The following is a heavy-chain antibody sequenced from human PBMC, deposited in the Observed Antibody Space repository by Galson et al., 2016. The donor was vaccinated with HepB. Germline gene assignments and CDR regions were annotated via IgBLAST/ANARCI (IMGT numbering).Heavy chain of an antibody. J-gene: IGHJ5*02. CDR2: FNAGNGNT. CDR3: ARDTFRGMFDP. V-gene: IGHV1-3*01. CDR1: RYTFTNFA. Sequence: SVKVSCKASRYTFTNFAMHWLRQAPGQRLEWMGGFNAGNGNTNYSQNLQGRVTITRDTAARTGYMELSSLRSEDTAVYYCARDTFRGMFDPWGQGTLVTVSS. D-gene: IGHD2/OR15-2a*01.